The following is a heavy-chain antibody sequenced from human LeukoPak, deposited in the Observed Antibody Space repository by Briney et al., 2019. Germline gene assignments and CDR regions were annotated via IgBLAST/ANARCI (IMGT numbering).Heavy chain of an antibody. Sequence: SETLSLTCTISGGSISSVNSYWAWIRQPPGQELEWIGSIYYSGNTYYNPSLKSRVTISVDTAMNHFSLKLNSVTAADTAVFYCARTTVSTSNPFDPWGQGILVIVSS. J-gene: IGHJ5*02. CDR3: ARTTVSTSNPFDP. V-gene: IGHV4-39*02. D-gene: IGHD4-17*01. CDR1: GGSISSVNSY. CDR2: IYYSGNT.